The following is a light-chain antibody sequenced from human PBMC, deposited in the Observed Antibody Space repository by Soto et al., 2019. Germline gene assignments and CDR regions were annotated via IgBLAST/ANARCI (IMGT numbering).Light chain of an antibody. J-gene: IGKJ2*01. CDR2: GAS. Sequence: ESMLTQCPGTLSLSPGERATLSCRASRSVSSRYITWYQQKPGQAPRLLIYGASIRATGIPDRFSGSGSGTDFTLTISRLEAEDFAVYYCQQFGDSPPAFTFGQGTKLEI. V-gene: IGKV3-20*01. CDR1: RSVSSRY. CDR3: QQFGDSPPAFT.